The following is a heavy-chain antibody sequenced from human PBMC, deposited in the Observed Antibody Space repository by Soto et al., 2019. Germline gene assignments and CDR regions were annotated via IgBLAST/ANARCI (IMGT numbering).Heavy chain of an antibody. J-gene: IGHJ4*02. V-gene: IGHV3-33*01. CDR1: GFTFISYG. CDR2: IWYDGSNK. CDR3: ARDRSGDYLDY. D-gene: IGHD2-15*01. Sequence: QVQLVESGGGVVQPGRSLRPSFAASGFTFISYGMHWVRQAPGKGLEGVAVIWYDGSNKYYADSVKGRFTISRDNSKNTLYLQMNSLRAEDTAVYYCARDRSGDYLDYWGQGTLVTVSS.